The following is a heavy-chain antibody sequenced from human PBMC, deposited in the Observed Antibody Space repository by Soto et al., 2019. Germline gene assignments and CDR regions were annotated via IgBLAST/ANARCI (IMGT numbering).Heavy chain of an antibody. Sequence: QVQLVQSGGEVKKPGASVKVSCKVSGYTFTIYGINWVRQAPGQGLEWMGWISPDNGNTNYAQKLQGRVTMTTDTSTSTAYMELRSLRSDDTAVYYCARALGYSGYAGMDVWGQGTTVTVSS. J-gene: IGHJ6*02. CDR2: ISPDNGNT. CDR3: ARALGYSGYAGMDV. D-gene: IGHD5-12*01. V-gene: IGHV1-18*01. CDR1: GYTFTIYG.